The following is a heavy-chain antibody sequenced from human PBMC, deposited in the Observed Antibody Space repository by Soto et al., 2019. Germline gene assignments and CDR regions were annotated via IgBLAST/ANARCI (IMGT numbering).Heavy chain of an antibody. CDR2: ISYDGSNK. CDR1: GFTFSSYG. CDR3: AKDGAYYDILTGYYDYYYYYMDV. V-gene: IGHV3-30*18. J-gene: IGHJ6*03. Sequence: GGSLRLSCAASGFTFSSYGMHWVRQAPGKGLEWVAVISYDGSNKYYADSVKGRFTISRDNSKNTLYLQMNSLRAEDTAVYYCAKDGAYYDILTGYYDYYYYYMDVWGKGTTVTVSS. D-gene: IGHD3-9*01.